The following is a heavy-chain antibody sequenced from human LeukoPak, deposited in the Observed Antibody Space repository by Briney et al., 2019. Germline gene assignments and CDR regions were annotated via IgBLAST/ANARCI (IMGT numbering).Heavy chain of an antibody. V-gene: IGHV3-30*18. Sequence: GGSLRLSCGGSGFTFKSFSMHWVRQAPGKGLEWVAVISYDGSNKYYADSVKGRFTISRDNSKNTLYLQMNSLRAEDTAVYYCAKRPLDCSGGSCYLFQHWGQGTLVTVSS. J-gene: IGHJ1*01. CDR2: ISYDGSNK. D-gene: IGHD2-15*01. CDR3: AKRPLDCSGGSCYLFQH. CDR1: GFTFKSFS.